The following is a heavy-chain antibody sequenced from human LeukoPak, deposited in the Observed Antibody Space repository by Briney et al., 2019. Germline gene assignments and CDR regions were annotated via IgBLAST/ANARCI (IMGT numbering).Heavy chain of an antibody. CDR3: ARDDRNDYLDY. CDR1: GFTFSSYG. CDR2: IWYDGSNK. V-gene: IGHV3-33*01. Sequence: GGSLRLSCAASGFTFSSYGMHWVRQAPGKGLEWVAVIWYDGSNKYYADSVEGRFTISRDNSKNTLYLQMNSLRAEDTAVYYCARDDRNDYLDYWGQGTLVTVSS. J-gene: IGHJ4*02.